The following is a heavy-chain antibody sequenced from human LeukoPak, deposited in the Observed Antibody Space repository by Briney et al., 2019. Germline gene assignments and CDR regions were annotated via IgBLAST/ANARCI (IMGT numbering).Heavy chain of an antibody. V-gene: IGHV4-39*01. J-gene: IGHJ3*02. CDR1: GGSISSHY. Sequence: PSETLSLTCTVSGGSISSHYWSWIRQPPGKGLEWIGSIYYSGSTYYNPSLKSRVTISVDTSKNQFSLKLSSVTAADTAVYYCARLLVGATTGAFDIWGQGTMVTVSS. CDR3: ARLLVGATTGAFDI. CDR2: IYYSGST. D-gene: IGHD1-26*01.